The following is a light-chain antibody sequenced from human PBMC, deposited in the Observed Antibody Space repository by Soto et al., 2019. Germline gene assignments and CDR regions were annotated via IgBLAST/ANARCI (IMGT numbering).Light chain of an antibody. CDR1: SSDVGGYNY. Sequence: QSALTQPPSASGSPGQSVTISCTGTSSDVGGYNYVSWCQQHPGKAPKLMLYEVSMRPSGVPDRFSGSKSDNTASLTVSGLQAEDEADYYCSSYAGSSVVFGGGTKLTVL. CDR3: SSYAGSSVV. CDR2: EVS. V-gene: IGLV2-8*01. J-gene: IGLJ2*01.